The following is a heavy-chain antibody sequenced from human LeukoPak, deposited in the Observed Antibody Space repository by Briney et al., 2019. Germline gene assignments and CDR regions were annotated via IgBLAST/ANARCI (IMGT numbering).Heavy chain of an antibody. CDR3: ARGRSGSYYDAFDI. CDR1: GGSFSGYY. D-gene: IGHD1-26*01. V-gene: IGHV4-38-2*02. Sequence: KTSETLSLTCTVQGGSFSGYYWGWIRQPPGKGLEWIGSMYHSGSTYYNPSLKSRVTMSIDTSKNQLSLNLNSVTAADTAVYYCARGRSGSYYDAFDIWGQGTVVTVSS. CDR2: MYHSGST. J-gene: IGHJ3*02.